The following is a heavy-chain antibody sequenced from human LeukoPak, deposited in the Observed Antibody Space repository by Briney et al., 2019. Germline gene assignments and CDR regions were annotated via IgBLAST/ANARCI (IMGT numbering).Heavy chain of an antibody. CDR3: ARVMAAAGLDAFDI. V-gene: IGHV1-18*01. D-gene: IGHD6-13*01. CDR1: GYTFTSYG. CDR2: ISAYNGNT. J-gene: IGHJ3*02. Sequence: ASVKVSCKASGYTFTSYGISWVRQAPGQGLEWMGWISAYNGNTNYAQKLQGRVTMTTDTSTSTAYTELRSLRSDDTAVYYCARVMAAAGLDAFDIWGQGTMVTVSS.